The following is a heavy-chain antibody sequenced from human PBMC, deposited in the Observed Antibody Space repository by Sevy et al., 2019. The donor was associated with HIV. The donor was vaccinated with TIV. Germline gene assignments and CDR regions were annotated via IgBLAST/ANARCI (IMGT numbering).Heavy chain of an antibody. Sequence: GGSLRLSCAASGFTFSSYSMNWVRQAPGKGLEWVSSISSSSSYIYYADSVKGRFTISRDNAKNSLYLQMNSLRAEDTAVYYCARDLEKVSEGGGPSDYWGQGTLVTVSS. CDR3: ARDLEKVSEGGGPSDY. CDR2: ISSSSSYI. V-gene: IGHV3-21*01. D-gene: IGHD3-3*01. CDR1: GFTFSSYS. J-gene: IGHJ4*02.